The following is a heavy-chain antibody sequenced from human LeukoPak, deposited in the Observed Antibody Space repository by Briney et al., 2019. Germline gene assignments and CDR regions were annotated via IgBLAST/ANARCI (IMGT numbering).Heavy chain of an antibody. D-gene: IGHD2-15*01. CDR3: ARGSTLGYCSGGSCYRPYYYYYYYMDV. CDR1: GGSFSGYY. V-gene: IGHV4-34*01. Sequence: SETLSLTCAVYGGSFSGYYWSRIRQPPGRGLEWIGEINHSGSTNYNPSLKSRVTISVDTSKNQFSLKLSSVTAADTAVYYCARGSTLGYCSGGSCYRPYYYYYYYMDVWGKGTTVTVSS. CDR2: INHSGST. J-gene: IGHJ6*03.